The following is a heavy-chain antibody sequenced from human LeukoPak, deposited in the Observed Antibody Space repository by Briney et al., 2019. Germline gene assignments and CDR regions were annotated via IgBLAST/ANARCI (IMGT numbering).Heavy chain of an antibody. CDR1: GGSISSYY. CDR2: IYYSGST. Sequence: ASETLSLTCTVSGGSISSYYWSWIRQPPGKGLEWIGYIYYSGSTNYNPSLKSRVTISVDTSKNQFSLKLSSVTAADTAVYYCASSRGLFDWSAHYYFDYWGQGTLVTVSS. CDR3: ASSRGLFDWSAHYYFDY. J-gene: IGHJ4*02. V-gene: IGHV4-59*08. D-gene: IGHD3-9*01.